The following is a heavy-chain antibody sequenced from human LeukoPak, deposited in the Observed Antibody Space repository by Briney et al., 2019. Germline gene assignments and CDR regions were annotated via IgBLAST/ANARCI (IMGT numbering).Heavy chain of an antibody. J-gene: IGHJ4*02. CDR3: AKDVVGAINYFDY. CDR2: ISGSGGST. Sequence: GGSLRLSCAASGFTFSSYWMHWVRQAPGKGLEWVSGISGSGGSTYYADSVKGRFTISRNNSKNTLYLQMNSLRADDTAVYYCAKDVVGAINYFDYWGQGTLVTVSS. V-gene: IGHV3-23*01. D-gene: IGHD1-26*01. CDR1: GFTFSSYW.